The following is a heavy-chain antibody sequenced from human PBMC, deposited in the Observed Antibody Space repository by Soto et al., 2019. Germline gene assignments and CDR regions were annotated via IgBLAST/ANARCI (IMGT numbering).Heavy chain of an antibody. CDR3: ARDKERQRLGGNYYYAMDV. D-gene: IGHD5-12*01. J-gene: IGHJ6*02. Sequence: QVQLVQSGAEVKKPGSSVKVSCKASGGTFNTFAISWVRQAPGQGFEWLGGIIPIFRTPDYAQKFQDRVTISADESASTAYMELSSLGSDDTAVYYCARDKERQRLGGNYYYAMDVWGQGTTVTVSS. CDR1: GGTFNTFA. CDR2: IIPIFRTP. V-gene: IGHV1-69*12.